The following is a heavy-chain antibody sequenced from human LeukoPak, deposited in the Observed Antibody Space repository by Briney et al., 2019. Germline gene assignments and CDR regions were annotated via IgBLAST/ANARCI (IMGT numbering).Heavy chain of an antibody. J-gene: IGHJ3*02. D-gene: IGHD3-10*01. CDR1: GFTFSSYS. V-gene: IGHV3-21*01. CDR2: ISSSSSYI. CDR3: ARGRRVRGVSAFDI. Sequence: GGSLRLSCAASGFTFSSYSMNWVRQAPGKGLEWVSSISSSSSYIYYADSVKGRFTIPRDNAKNSLYLQMNSLRAEDTAVYYCARGRRVRGVSAFDIWGQGTMVTVSS.